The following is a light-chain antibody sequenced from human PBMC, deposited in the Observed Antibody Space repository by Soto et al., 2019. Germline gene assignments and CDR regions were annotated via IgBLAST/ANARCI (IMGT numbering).Light chain of an antibody. Sequence: QSALTQPPSASGSPGQSVTISCTGSSSNIGASYHVHWYQHLPGTAPKLLIYGNSNRPSGVPDRFSGSKSGTSASLAITGLQAEDEADYYCHSYDSSLSGSVFGGGTKVTVL. CDR3: HSYDSSLSGSV. V-gene: IGLV1-40*01. CDR2: GNS. J-gene: IGLJ3*02. CDR1: SSNIGASYH.